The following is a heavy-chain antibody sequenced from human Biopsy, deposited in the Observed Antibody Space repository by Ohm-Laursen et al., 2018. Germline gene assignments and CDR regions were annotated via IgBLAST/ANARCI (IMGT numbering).Heavy chain of an antibody. J-gene: IGHJ4*02. Sequence: RSLRLSCTASGFAFRYYGLHWVRQAPGKGLQWVAVMWSDGINKNYADSVKDRFTISRDNSNNAVFLQMNSLRAEDTAVYYCARGRGGLAPLDDWGPGTLVTVSS. CDR1: GFAFRYYG. CDR3: ARGRGGLAPLDD. V-gene: IGHV3-33*01. CDR2: MWSDGINK.